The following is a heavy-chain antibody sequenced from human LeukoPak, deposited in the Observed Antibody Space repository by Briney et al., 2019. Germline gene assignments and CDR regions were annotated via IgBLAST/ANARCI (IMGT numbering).Heavy chain of an antibody. CDR2: ISSSSSYI. CDR3: ARDRGSSSWYNWFDP. D-gene: IGHD6-13*01. CDR1: GFTFSSYS. V-gene: IGHV3-21*01. J-gene: IGHJ5*02. Sequence: GGSLRLSCAASGFTFSSYSMNWVRQAPGKGLEWVSSISSSSSYIYYADSVKGRFTISRDSAKNSLYLQMNSLRAEDTAVYYCARDRGSSSWYNWFDPWGQGTLVTVSS.